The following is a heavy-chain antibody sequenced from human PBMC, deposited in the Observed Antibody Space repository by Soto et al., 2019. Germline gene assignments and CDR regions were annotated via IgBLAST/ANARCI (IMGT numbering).Heavy chain of an antibody. Sequence: EVQLVESGGGLVKPGGSLRLSCAASVFTFSSYSMNWVRPAPGKGLDWVSSISSSSSYIYYADSVKGRFTISRDNAKNSLDLQMNSLRAEDTAVYYCARDLRQWLAGGDAFDIWGQGTMVTVSS. CDR1: VFTFSSYS. D-gene: IGHD6-19*01. J-gene: IGHJ3*02. CDR3: ARDLRQWLAGGDAFDI. V-gene: IGHV3-21*01. CDR2: ISSSSSYI.